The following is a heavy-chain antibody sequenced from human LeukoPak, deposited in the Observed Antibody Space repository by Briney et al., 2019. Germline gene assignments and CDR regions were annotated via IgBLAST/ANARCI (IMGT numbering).Heavy chain of an antibody. CDR3: ARRHGGYDTYYFDY. D-gene: IGHD5-12*01. CDR2: IYYSRTI. J-gene: IGHJ4*02. Sequence: SETLSLTCTVSGDSISSYYWSWIRRPPGKGLEWIGYIYYSRTINYNPSLKSRVIISIDTSKNQFSLKLSSVTAADTAVYYWARRHGGYDTYYFDYWGQGILVTVSS. CDR1: GDSISSYY. V-gene: IGHV4-59*08.